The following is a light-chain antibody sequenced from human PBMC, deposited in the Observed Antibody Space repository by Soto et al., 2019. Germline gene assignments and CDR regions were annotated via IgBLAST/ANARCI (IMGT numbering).Light chain of an antibody. CDR1: QNIRGNE. CDR2: RGS. J-gene: IGKJ1*01. CDR3: QDYGTSAPWT. V-gene: IGKV3-20*01. Sequence: EVVLTQSPGTLSLSPGERATLSCRASQNIRGNELAWYQQKPGQAPRLLIYRGSSRATGIPDGFSGRGSGTDFTLTISRLEPDDFAVYYCQDYGTSAPWTFGQGTKVEIK.